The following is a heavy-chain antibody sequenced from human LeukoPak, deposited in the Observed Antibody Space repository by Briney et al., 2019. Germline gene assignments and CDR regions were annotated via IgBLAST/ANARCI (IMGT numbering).Heavy chain of an antibody. V-gene: IGHV1-69*13. CDR3: ARSVTYNWFDP. CDR1: GCTFSSYA. CDR2: IIPIFGTA. J-gene: IGHJ5*02. Sequence: ASVKVSCKASGCTFSSYAISWVRQAPGQGLEWMLGIIPIFGTANYAQKFQGRVTITADESTSTAYMELSSLRSEDTAIYFCARSVTYNWFDPWGQGTRVTVSS. D-gene: IGHD2-21*02.